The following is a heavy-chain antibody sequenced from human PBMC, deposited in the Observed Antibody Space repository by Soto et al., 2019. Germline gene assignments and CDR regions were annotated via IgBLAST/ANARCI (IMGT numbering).Heavy chain of an antibody. CDR2: MNPNSGNT. CDR3: ASADYYDRSGYLLPCGY. J-gene: IGHJ4*02. CDR1: GYTFTSYD. Sequence: QVQLVQSGAEVKKPGASVKVSCKASGYTFTSYDIHWVRQATGQGLEWMGWMNPNSGNTGYAQKFRRRVTMSRHTSMRPDYMELGSLRSEDTAVYDCASADYYDRSGYLLPCGYWGQGTLVTVSS. V-gene: IGHV1-8*01. D-gene: IGHD3-22*01.